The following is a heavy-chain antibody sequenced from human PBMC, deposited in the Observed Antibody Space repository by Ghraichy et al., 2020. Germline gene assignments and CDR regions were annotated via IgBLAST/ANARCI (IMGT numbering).Heavy chain of an antibody. Sequence: SQTLSLTCSVSGGSISGGISYWSWIRPPAGVGLEWIGRIYPSGSTNYNPSLKSRVTMSLDMSKNQFSLKLSSVTAADTAVYYCARVPHSGYYYYMDVWGKGTTVTVSS. CDR3: ARVPHSGYYYYMDV. CDR2: IYPSGST. CDR1: GGSISGGISY. J-gene: IGHJ6*03. D-gene: IGHD3-10*01. V-gene: IGHV4-61*02.